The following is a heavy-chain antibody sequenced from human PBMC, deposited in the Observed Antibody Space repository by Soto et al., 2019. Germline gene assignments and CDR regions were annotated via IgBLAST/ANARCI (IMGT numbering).Heavy chain of an antibody. D-gene: IGHD3-9*01. Sequence: SETLSLTCAVYGGSFSGYYWSWIRQPPGKGLEWIGEINHSGSTNYNPSLKSRVTISVDTSKNQFSLKLSSVTAADTAVYYCARAKFDWGPTDYYGMDVWGQGTTVTVSS. CDR2: INHSGST. CDR3: ARAKFDWGPTDYYGMDV. CDR1: GGSFSGYY. J-gene: IGHJ6*02. V-gene: IGHV4-34*01.